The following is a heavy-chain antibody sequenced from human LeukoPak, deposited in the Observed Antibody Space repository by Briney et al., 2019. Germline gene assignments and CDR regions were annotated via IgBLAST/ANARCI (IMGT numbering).Heavy chain of an antibody. CDR3: ARALEDSSSWYLGYYYYYYMDV. Sequence: PSETLSLTCTVSGGSISSHYWSWIRQPPGKGLEWIGYIYYSGSTNYNPSLKSRVTISVDTSKNQFSLKLSSVTAADTAVYYCARALEDSSSWYLGYYYYYYMDVWGKGTTVTVSS. V-gene: IGHV4-59*11. CDR2: IYYSGST. D-gene: IGHD6-13*01. J-gene: IGHJ6*03. CDR1: GGSISSHY.